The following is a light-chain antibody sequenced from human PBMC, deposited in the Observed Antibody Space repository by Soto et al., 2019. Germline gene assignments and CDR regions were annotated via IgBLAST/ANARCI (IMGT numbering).Light chain of an antibody. Sequence: QSVLTQPASVSGSPGQSITISCTGTSSDIGGYNFVSWYQQYPGKAPKLMIFDVSNRPSGVSNRFSGSKSGNTASLTISGLQAEDGADYYCNSYRSSSTLVVFGGGTKLTVL. V-gene: IGLV2-14*01. CDR2: DVS. J-gene: IGLJ2*01. CDR3: NSYRSSSTLVV. CDR1: SSDIGGYNF.